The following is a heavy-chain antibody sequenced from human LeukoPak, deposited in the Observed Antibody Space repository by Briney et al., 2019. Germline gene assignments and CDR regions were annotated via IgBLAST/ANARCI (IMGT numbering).Heavy chain of an antibody. D-gene: IGHD2-2*01. J-gene: IGHJ5*02. V-gene: IGHV1-2*02. CDR3: AAGDTNCSGTSCYFRGFDP. CDR2: INPNSGGT. Sequence: ASVKVSCKASGYTFTGYYMHWVRQAPGQGLEWMGWINPNSGGTNYAQKFQGRVTITRDMSTSTAYMELSSLRSEDTAVYYCAAGDTNCSGTSCYFRGFDPWGQGTLVTVSS. CDR1: GYTFTGYY.